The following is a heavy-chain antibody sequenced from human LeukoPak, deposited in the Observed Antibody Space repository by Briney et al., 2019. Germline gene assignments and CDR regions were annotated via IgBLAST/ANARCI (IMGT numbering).Heavy chain of an antibody. Sequence: SETLSLTCAVYGGSFSGYYWSWIRQPPGKGLEWIGEINHSGSTNYNSSLKSRVTMSVDTSKNQFSLTLSSVTAADTAVYYCATRPDIASTGPGWFDPWGQGTLVTVSS. CDR2: INHSGST. CDR1: GGSFSGYY. J-gene: IGHJ5*02. D-gene: IGHD6-13*01. V-gene: IGHV4-34*01. CDR3: ATRPDIASTGPGWFDP.